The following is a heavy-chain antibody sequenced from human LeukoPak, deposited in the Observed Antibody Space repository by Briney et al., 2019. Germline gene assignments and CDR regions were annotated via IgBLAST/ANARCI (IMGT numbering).Heavy chain of an antibody. CDR2: INSGGSST. D-gene: IGHD3-22*01. V-gene: IGHV3-74*01. CDR3: ARQYSYDSSGYHPWDY. Sequence: GGSLRLSCVASGFTFSSYWMHWVRQAPGKGLEWVSRINSGGSSTSYADSVKGRFTMSRDNSENTLYLQMNSLRAEDTAMYYCARQYSYDSSGYHPWDYWGQRTLVTVS. J-gene: IGHJ4*02. CDR1: GFTFSSYW.